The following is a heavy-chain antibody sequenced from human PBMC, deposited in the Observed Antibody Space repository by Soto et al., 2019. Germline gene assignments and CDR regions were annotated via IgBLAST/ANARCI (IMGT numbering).Heavy chain of an antibody. V-gene: IGHV1-18*01. Sequence: QVHLVQSGAEVKTPGASVKVSCKASGYTFTSYGITWVRQAPGQGLEWMGWISAHNGNTDYAQKLQGRVIVTRDTSTSTAYMELRRLVSDDPAVDYWARGRYGDYLGQGALVTVSS. J-gene: IGHJ4*02. D-gene: IGHD1-1*01. CDR2: ISAHNGNT. CDR3: ARGRYGDY. CDR1: GYTFTSYG.